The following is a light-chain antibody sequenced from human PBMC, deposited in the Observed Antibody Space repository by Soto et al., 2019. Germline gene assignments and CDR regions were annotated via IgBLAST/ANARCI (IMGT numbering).Light chain of an antibody. CDR1: QTLSSRH. CDR3: QQRSNWPS. V-gene: IGKV3D-20*02. J-gene: IGKJ5*01. Sequence: EILLTQSPGTLSLSPGERATLSCRASQTLSSRHLAWYQQKPRQAPRLLMSAASSRATGIPDSLSGSGSGTEFTLTISSIEPEDFAVYYCQQRSNWPSFGQGTRLEIK. CDR2: AAS.